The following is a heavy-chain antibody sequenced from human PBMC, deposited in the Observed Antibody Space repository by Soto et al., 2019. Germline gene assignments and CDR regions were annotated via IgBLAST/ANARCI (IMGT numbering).Heavy chain of an antibody. CDR3: AGSATYSSSWYASAY. CDR1: GFSFSSYA. J-gene: IGHJ4*02. V-gene: IGHV3-23*01. Sequence: GGSLRLSCAASGFSFSSYAMSWVRQAPGKGLEWVSGINTSGGSTYYADSVKGRFTISRDNSKNTLYLQMNSLRAEDTAVYYCAGSATYSSSWYASAYWGQGTLVTVSS. CDR2: INTSGGST. D-gene: IGHD6-13*01.